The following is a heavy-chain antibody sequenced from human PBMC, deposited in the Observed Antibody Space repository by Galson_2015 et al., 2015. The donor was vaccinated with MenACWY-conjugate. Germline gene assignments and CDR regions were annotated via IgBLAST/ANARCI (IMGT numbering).Heavy chain of an antibody. CDR3: AKHPSSGSPIDY. J-gene: IGHJ4*02. D-gene: IGHD6-19*01. Sequence: SLRLSCAASGFTFSTYAMSWVRQAPGKGLEWVSTISGSGTSTYYPDSVKGRFTISRDTSKNTLYLQMNSLRAEDTAVFYCAKHPSSGSPIDYWGQGTLLTVSS. V-gene: IGHV3-23*01. CDR2: ISGSGTST. CDR1: GFTFSTYA.